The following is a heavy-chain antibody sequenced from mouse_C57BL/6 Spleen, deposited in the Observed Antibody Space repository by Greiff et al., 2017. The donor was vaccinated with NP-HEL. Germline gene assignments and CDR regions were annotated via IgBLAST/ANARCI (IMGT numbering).Heavy chain of an antibody. D-gene: IGHD1-1*01. V-gene: IGHV5-9-1*02. Sequence: EVQVVESGEGLVKPGGSLKLSCAASGFTFSSYAMSWVRQTPEKRLEWVAYISSGGDYIYYADTVKGRFTISRDNARNTLYLQMSSLKSEDTAMYYCTRDPYYGSSLYAMDYWGQGTSVTVSS. CDR2: ISSGGDYI. J-gene: IGHJ4*01. CDR3: TRDPYYGSSLYAMDY. CDR1: GFTFSSYA.